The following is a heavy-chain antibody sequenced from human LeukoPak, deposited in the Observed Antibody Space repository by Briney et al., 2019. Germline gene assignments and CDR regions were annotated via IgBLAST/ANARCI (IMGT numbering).Heavy chain of an antibody. Sequence: ASVKVSCKASGYTFTTYSINWVRQAPGQGLEWMGWISAYNGNTNYAQKLQGRVTMTTDTSTSTAYMELRSLRSDDTAVYYCARDSAALRYFDWLGSGDYWGQGTLVTVSS. CDR2: ISAYNGNT. J-gene: IGHJ4*02. CDR1: GYTFTTYS. CDR3: ARDSAALRYFDWLGSGDY. D-gene: IGHD3-9*01. V-gene: IGHV1-18*01.